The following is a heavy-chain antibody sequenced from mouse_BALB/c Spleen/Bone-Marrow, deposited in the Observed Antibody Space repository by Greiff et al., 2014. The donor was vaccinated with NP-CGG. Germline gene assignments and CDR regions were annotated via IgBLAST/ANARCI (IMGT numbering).Heavy chain of an antibody. CDR1: GFNIKDTY. CDR3: AQGYDWAMDY. CDR2: IDPANGNT. V-gene: IGHV14-3*02. D-gene: IGHD2-14*01. Sequence: VQLKESGAELVKPGASVKLSCTASGFNIKDTYIHWVKQRPEQGLEWIGRIDPANGNTKYDPKLQGKATITTDTSSNTAYLQLSSLTSEDTAVYYCAQGYDWAMDYWGQGTSVTVSS. J-gene: IGHJ4*01.